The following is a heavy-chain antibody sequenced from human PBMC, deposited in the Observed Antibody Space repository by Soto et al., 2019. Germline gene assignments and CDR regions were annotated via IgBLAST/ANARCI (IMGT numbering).Heavy chain of an antibody. Sequence: EVQLLESGGGLVQPGGSLRLSCTASGFTFNNYAMTWVRQAPGKGLEWVSAISGGGDTTSYADSVKGRFTVSRDGSKNTLFLREGSRGAGAPALFSWGKGGGGWGGQPPRVDFWGQGTLVTV. CDR2: ISGGGDTT. V-gene: IGHV3-23*01. J-gene: IGHJ4*02. D-gene: IGHD3-16*01. CDR1: GFTFNNYA. CDR3: GKGGGGWGGQPPRVDF.